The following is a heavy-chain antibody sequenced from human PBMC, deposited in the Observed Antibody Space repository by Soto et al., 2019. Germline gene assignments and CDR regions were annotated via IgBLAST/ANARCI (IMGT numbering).Heavy chain of an antibody. J-gene: IGHJ4*02. V-gene: IGHV4-59*01. D-gene: IGHD2-21*02. CDR2: TYYSGST. CDR1: GGSISSYY. Sequence: SETLSLTCTVSGGSISSYYWSWIRQPPGKGLEWIGYTYYSGSTNYNPSLKSRVTISVDTSKNQFSLKLSSVTAADTAVYYCARNPYCCGDSSHFDYWGQGTLVTVSS. CDR3: ARNPYCCGDSSHFDY.